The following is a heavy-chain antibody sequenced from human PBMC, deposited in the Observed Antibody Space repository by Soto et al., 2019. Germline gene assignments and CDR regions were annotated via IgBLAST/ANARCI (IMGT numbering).Heavy chain of an antibody. CDR1: GFTFSSYG. Sequence: GSLRLSCAASGFTFSSYGMHWVRQAPGKGLEWVAVISYDGSNKYYADSVKGRFTISRDNSKNTLYLQMNSLRAEDTAVYYCAKDRDRLRYGGYHFDYWGQGTLVTVSS. J-gene: IGHJ4*02. V-gene: IGHV3-30*18. CDR3: AKDRDRLRYGGYHFDY. D-gene: IGHD4-17*01. CDR2: ISYDGSNK.